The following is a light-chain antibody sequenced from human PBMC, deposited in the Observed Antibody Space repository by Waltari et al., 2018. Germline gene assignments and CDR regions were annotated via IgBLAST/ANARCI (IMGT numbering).Light chain of an antibody. J-gene: IGKJ1*01. CDR1: QSLLHSNGYNY. V-gene: IGKV2-28*01. Sequence: DIMMTQSPLSLPVTPGEPASIPCRSSQSLLHSNGYNYLDWYLQKPGQSPQLLIYLGSNRTSGVPDRFSGSGSGTDFTLKISRVEAEDVGVYYCMQALQSPWTFGQGTKVAIK. CDR2: LGS. CDR3: MQALQSPWT.